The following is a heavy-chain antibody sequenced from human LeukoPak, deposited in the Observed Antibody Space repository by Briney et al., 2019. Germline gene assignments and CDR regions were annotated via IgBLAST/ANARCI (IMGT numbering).Heavy chain of an antibody. J-gene: IGHJ4*02. CDR3: ARDLGDYYDSSGYSYGY. D-gene: IGHD3-22*01. CDR1: GATCSSYA. CDR2: IIPIFGIA. Sequence: SVKLSCKASGATCSSYAISWVRQAPGQGLEWMGRIIPIFGIANYAQKFQGRVTITADKSTSTAYMELSSLRSEDTAVYYCARDLGDYYDSSGYSYGYWGQGTLVTVSS. V-gene: IGHV1-69*04.